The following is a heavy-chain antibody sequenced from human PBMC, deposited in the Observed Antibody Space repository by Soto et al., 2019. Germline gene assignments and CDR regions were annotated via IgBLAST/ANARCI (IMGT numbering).Heavy chain of an antibody. CDR1: GFTFSSYG. Sequence: GSLRLSCAASGFTFSSYGMHWVRQAPGKGLEWVAVISYDGSNKYYADSVKGRFTISRDNSKNTLYLQMNSLRAEDTAVYYCAKGDYYDSSGYYLFDYWGQGTLVTSPQ. CDR3: AKGDYYDSSGYYLFDY. CDR2: ISYDGSNK. V-gene: IGHV3-30*18. J-gene: IGHJ4*02. D-gene: IGHD3-22*01.